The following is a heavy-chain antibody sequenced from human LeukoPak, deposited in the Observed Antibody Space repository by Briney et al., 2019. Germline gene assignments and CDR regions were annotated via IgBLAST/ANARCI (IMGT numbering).Heavy chain of an antibody. J-gene: IGHJ4*02. D-gene: IGHD6-19*01. V-gene: IGHV3-23*01. Sequence: SXERXAXGXGREWGSAISGGGGRTYYAESVKGRFTISRDNSKNTLYLQMNSLRAEDTAVYYCAKFPIAVADPVDYWGQGTLVTVSS. CDR3: AKFPIAVADPVDY. CDR2: ISGGGGRT.